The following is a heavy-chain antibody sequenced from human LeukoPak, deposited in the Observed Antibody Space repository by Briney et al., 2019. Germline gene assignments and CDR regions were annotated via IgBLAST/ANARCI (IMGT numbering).Heavy chain of an antibody. CDR1: GFTVSSNY. CDR3: ARASPYSSGWYDY. CDR2: IYSGGST. J-gene: IGHJ4*02. Sequence: GGSLRLSCAASGFTVSSNYMSWVRQAPGKGLEWVSVIYSGGSTYYADSVKGRFTISRHNSKNTLYLQMNSLRAEDTAVYYCARASPYSSGWYDYWGQGTLVTVSS. D-gene: IGHD6-19*01. V-gene: IGHV3-53*04.